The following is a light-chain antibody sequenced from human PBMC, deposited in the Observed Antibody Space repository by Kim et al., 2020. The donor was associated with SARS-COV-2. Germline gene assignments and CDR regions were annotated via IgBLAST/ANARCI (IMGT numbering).Light chain of an antibody. J-gene: IGLJ2*01. CDR2: QHN. Sequence: GSPGQATYITFSGDKLGDKYACWYQQKPGQSPVLVIYQHNKRPPGIPERFSGSNSGNTATLTMSGTQAMDEADYYCQAWDSSTVVFGGGTQLTVL. CDR1: KLGDKY. CDR3: QAWDSSTVV. V-gene: IGLV3-1*01.